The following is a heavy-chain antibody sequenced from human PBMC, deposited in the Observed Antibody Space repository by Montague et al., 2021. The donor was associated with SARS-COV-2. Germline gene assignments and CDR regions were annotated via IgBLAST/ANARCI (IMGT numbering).Heavy chain of an antibody. Sequence: SETLSLTCTVSGDSISNSNCWTWVRQAPGRGLEWIGEIFRSGDSXYNPSRKSRVTMSVDMSRNQFSLSLSNVTAADTAIYYCVRGGTMTVVVFDYWGQGTLVTVSS. CDR1: GDSISNSNC. CDR3: VRGGTMTVVVFDY. J-gene: IGHJ4*02. V-gene: IGHV4-4*02. D-gene: IGHD3-22*01. CDR2: IFRSGDS.